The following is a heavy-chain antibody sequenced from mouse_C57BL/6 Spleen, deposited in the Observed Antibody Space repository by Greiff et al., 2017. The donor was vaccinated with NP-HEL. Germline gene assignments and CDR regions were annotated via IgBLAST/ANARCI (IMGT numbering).Heavy chain of an antibody. Sequence: EVKLVESGGGLVKPGGSLKLSCAASGFTFSSYAMSWVRQTPEKRLEWVATISDGGSYTYYPDNVKGRFTISRDNAKNNLYLQISHLKSEDTAMYNGARKGYYFGYWGQGTTLTVSS. J-gene: IGHJ2*01. CDR2: ISDGGSYT. CDR1: GFTFSSYA. V-gene: IGHV5-4*03. CDR3: ARKGYYFGY.